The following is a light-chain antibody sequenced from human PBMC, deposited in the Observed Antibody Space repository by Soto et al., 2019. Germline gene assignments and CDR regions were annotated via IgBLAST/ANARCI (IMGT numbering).Light chain of an antibody. V-gene: IGKV3-20*01. Sequence: EIVLTQSSDTLSLSPGDRATLPCRACQSVRISCLARNPQKAGQAPRLLIYAAPTRATGLPERFSGSGSGTDFTLTISSLEPEDFAVYYCQQYVSAPLTFGQGTKGEIK. CDR1: QSVRISC. J-gene: IGKJ1*01. CDR2: AAP. CDR3: QQYVSAPLT.